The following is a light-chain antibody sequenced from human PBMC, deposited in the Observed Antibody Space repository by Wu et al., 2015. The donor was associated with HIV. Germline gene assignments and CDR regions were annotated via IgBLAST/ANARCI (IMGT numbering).Light chain of an antibody. CDR1: QSISSW. CDR3: QHYDSYPYT. Sequence: DIQMTQSPSTLSAFVGDRVTITCRASQSISSWLAWYQQKPGKAPNLLIYKASSLESGVPSRFSGSGSGTEFTLTISSLQPDDFATYYCQHYDSYPYTFGQGPRWRSN. J-gene: IGKJ2*01. V-gene: IGKV1-5*03. CDR2: KAS.